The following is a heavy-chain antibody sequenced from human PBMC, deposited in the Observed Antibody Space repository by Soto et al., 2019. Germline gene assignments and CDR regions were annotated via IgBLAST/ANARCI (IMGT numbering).Heavy chain of an antibody. CDR3: ARDLMDVVLPAAYDAFDI. D-gene: IGHD2-2*01. CDR2: ISYDGSNK. CDR1: GFTFSSYA. V-gene: IGHV3-30-3*01. J-gene: IGHJ3*02. Sequence: QVQLVESGGGVVQPGRSLRLSCAASGFTFSSYAMHWVRQAPGKGPEWVAVISYDGSNKYYADSVKGRFTISRDNSKNTLYLQMNSLRAEDTAVYYCARDLMDVVLPAAYDAFDIWGQGTMVTVSS.